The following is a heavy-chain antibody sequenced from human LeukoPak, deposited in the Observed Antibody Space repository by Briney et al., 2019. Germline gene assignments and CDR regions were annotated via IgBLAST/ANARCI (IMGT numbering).Heavy chain of an antibody. D-gene: IGHD6-13*01. V-gene: IGHV3-23*01. CDR1: GFTFSSYA. Sequence: GGSLRLSCAASGFTFSSYAMSWVRQAPGKGLEWVSAISGSGGSTYYADSVKGRFTISRDNSKNTLYLQMNSLRAEDTAVYYCASLYSSSWYESESDYWGQGTQVTVSS. J-gene: IGHJ4*02. CDR3: ASLYSSSWYESESDY. CDR2: ISGSGGST.